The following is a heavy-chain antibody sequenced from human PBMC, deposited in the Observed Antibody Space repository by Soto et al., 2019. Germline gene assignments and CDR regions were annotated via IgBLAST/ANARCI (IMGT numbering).Heavy chain of an antibody. Sequence: EVQLVESGGGFVKPGGSLRLSCAASGFTFKNAWVNWGRQAPGKGLEWVGRIKSKKDGGTTDHAAPVKGRFTISIDDSKIKLYLQMDSLKTEDTAIYYCTTVHVVTTQPGDVLNGGWGQGTLVTVYS. CDR2: IKSKKDGGTT. J-gene: IGHJ4*02. CDR1: GFTFKNAW. V-gene: IGHV3-15*07. CDR3: TTVHVVTTQPGDVLNGG. D-gene: IGHD4-4*01.